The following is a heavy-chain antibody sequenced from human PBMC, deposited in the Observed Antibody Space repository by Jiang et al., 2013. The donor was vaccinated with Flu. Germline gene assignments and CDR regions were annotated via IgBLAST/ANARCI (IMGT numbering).Heavy chain of an antibody. CDR1: GYAFTKYT. J-gene: IGHJ4*02. CDR3: ARIYGNAGPPGY. Sequence: QSGSELKKPGASVKISCKTSGYAFTKYTLNWLRQAPGQGLEWMGWINPNTGNPTYAQAFTGRFVFSLDTSVSTAFLEISSLKPEDTAVYYCARIYGNAGPPGYWGQGTLVTVSS. D-gene: IGHD1-1*01. CDR2: INPNTGNP. V-gene: IGHV7-4-1*02.